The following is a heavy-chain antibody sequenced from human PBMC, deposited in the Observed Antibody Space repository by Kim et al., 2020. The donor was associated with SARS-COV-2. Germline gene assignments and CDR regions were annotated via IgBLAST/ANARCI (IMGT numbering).Heavy chain of an antibody. CDR1: GFTFSNYW. CDR3: ASQARRNWAQYHFDY. D-gene: IGHD7-27*01. Sequence: GGSLRLSCAASGFTFSNYWMSWVRQAPGKGLEWVANIKKDGSDKYYVDSVKGRFTISRDNAKNSLYLQMNSLRAEDTAVYYCASQARRNWAQYHFDYCG. CDR2: IKKDGSDK. J-gene: IGHJ4*01. V-gene: IGHV3-7*03.